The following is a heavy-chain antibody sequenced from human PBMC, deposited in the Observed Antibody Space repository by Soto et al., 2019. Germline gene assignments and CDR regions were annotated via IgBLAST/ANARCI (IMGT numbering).Heavy chain of an antibody. CDR3: TREDSIIIPAVADF. Sequence: EVQLLESGGGLVRPGGSLTLSCAVSGFTFPNYGINWVRRAPGKGLEGVSSVSKSAYTYYLESGKGRFTISRDNARNSVSLQMDTLSAEDTAVYYCTREDSIIIPAVADFWGQGTLVTVSS. CDR2: VSKSAYT. D-gene: IGHD6-19*01. J-gene: IGHJ4*02. CDR1: GFTFPNYG. V-gene: IGHV3-21*01.